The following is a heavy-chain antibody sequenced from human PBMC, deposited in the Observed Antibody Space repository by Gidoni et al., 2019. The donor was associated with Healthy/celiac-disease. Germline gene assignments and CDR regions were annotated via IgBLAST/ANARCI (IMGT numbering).Heavy chain of an antibody. CDR1: GFTFSCYA. CDR3: AKTRGIFGDFDAFDI. D-gene: IGHD3-3*01. Sequence: EVQLLESGGGVVQTGGSLRHSCAAAGFTFSCYAMRWVRQAPGKGLEWFSAISGSGGSTYYADSVKGRFTISRDNSKNTLYLQMNSLRAEDTAVYYCAKTRGIFGDFDAFDIWGQGTMVTVSS. V-gene: IGHV3-23*01. J-gene: IGHJ3*02. CDR2: ISGSGGST.